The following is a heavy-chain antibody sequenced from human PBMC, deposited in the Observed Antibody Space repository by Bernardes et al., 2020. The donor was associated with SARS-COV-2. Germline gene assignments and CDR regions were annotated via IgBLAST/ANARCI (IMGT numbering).Heavy chain of an antibody. V-gene: IGHV3-11*01. CDR2: ISSSGSTI. D-gene: IGHD6-6*01. CDR1: GFTFRDYY. CDR3: ARDKEGSSPNYYYYYGMDV. Sequence: GGSLRLSCATPGFTFRDYYMSGIRQAPGKGLEWGSYISSSGSTIYYADSVKGRFTISRDNAKNSLYLQMNSLRAEDTAVYYCARDKEGSSPNYYYYYGMDVWGQGTTVTVSS. J-gene: IGHJ6*02.